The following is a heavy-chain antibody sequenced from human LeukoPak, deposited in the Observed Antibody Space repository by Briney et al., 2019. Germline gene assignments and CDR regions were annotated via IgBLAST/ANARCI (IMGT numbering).Heavy chain of an antibody. CDR3: AREWIQQYGMDV. D-gene: IGHD5-18*01. V-gene: IGHV4-31*03. CDR1: GGSISSGGYY. J-gene: IGHJ6*02. Sequence: SETLSVTCTVSGGSISSGGYYWSWIRQHPGKGLEWIGYIYYSGSTYYNPSLKSRVTISVDTSKNQFSLKLSSVTAADTAVYYCAREWIQQYGMDVWGQGTTVTVSS. CDR2: IYYSGST.